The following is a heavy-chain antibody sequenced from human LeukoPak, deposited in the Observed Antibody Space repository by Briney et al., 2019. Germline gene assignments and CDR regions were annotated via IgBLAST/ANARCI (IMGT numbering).Heavy chain of an antibody. CDR1: GGSISSYY. J-gene: IGHJ4*02. CDR3: AGSGAAITPLDY. V-gene: IGHV4-59*01. Sequence: SETLSLTCTVSGGSISSYYRSWIRQPPGKGLEWIGYIYYSGSTNYNPSLKSRVTISVDTSKNQFSLKLSSVTAADTAVYYCAGSGAAITPLDYWGQGTLVTVSS. D-gene: IGHD2-2*02. CDR2: IYYSGST.